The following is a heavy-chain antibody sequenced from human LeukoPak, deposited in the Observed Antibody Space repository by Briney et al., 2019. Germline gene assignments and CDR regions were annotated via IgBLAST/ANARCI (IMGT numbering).Heavy chain of an antibody. CDR2: INAGNGNT. CDR3: ARDFPVANAFDI. D-gene: IGHD5-12*01. V-gene: IGHV1-3*01. CDR1: GFTFSSYA. J-gene: IGHJ3*02. Sequence: GGSLRLSCAASGFTFSSYAMHWVRQAPGQRLEWMGWINAGNGNTKYSQKFQGRVTITRDTSASTAYMELSSLRSEDTAVYYCARDFPVANAFDIWGQGTMVTVSS.